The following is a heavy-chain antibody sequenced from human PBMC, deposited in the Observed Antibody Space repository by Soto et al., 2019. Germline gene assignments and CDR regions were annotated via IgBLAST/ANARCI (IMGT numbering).Heavy chain of an antibody. Sequence: EVQLLESGGGLVQPGGSLRLSCAASGFTFSSYAMSWVRQAPGKGLEWVSAISGSGGSTYYADSVKGRFTISRDNSKNTLYLQLNSPRAEDTALYYCARTLGYSYGFGYFDYWGQGTLVTVSS. CDR1: GFTFSSYA. J-gene: IGHJ4*02. CDR3: ARTLGYSYGFGYFDY. CDR2: ISGSGGST. D-gene: IGHD5-18*01. V-gene: IGHV3-23*01.